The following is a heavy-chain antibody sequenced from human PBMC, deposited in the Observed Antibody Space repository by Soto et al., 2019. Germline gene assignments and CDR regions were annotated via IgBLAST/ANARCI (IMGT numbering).Heavy chain of an antibody. Sequence: QVQLQESGPGLVKPSGTLSLTCAVSGGSISSSNWWSWVRQPPGKGLEWIGEIYHSGSTNYNPSLKGRVTISVDKSKNQFSLKLSSVTAADTAVYYCARGGGDCSSTSCYSSNDAFDIWGQGTMVTVSS. CDR1: GGSISSSNW. V-gene: IGHV4-4*02. D-gene: IGHD2-2*01. CDR2: IYHSGST. J-gene: IGHJ3*02. CDR3: ARGGGDCSSTSCYSSNDAFDI.